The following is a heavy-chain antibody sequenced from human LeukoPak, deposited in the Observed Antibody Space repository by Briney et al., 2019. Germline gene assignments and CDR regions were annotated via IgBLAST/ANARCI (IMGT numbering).Heavy chain of an antibody. CDR1: GGSISSYY. Sequence: SETLSLTCTVSGGSISSYYWSWIRQHPGKGLEWIGYIYYSGSTYYNPSLKSRVTISVDTSKNQFSLKLSSVTAADTAVYYCASTAAGAIFDYWGQGTLVTVSS. CDR3: ASTAAGAIFDY. CDR2: IYYSGST. J-gene: IGHJ4*02. D-gene: IGHD6-13*01. V-gene: IGHV4-59*06.